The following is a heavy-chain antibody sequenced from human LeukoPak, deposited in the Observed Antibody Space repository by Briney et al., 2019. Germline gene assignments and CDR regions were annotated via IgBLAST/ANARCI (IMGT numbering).Heavy chain of an antibody. D-gene: IGHD3-10*01. J-gene: IGHJ6*02. CDR2: TYYRSKWYN. Sequence: SQTLSLTCAISGASVSSNSAAWNWIRQSPSSGLDWLGRTYYRSKWYNDYAVSVKSRITINPDTSKNQFSLQLNSVTPEDTAVYYCWGYYYGSGSYPGMDVWGQGTTVTVSS. CDR1: GASVSSNSAA. CDR3: WGYYYGSGSYPGMDV. V-gene: IGHV6-1*01.